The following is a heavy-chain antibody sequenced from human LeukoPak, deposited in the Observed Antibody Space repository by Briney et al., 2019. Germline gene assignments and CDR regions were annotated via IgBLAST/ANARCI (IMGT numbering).Heavy chain of an antibody. CDR2: MNPNSGNT. V-gene: IGHV1-8*01. Sequence: ASVKVSCKTSGYTFTSYDINWVRQAPGQGLEWMGWMNPNSGNTGYAQKFQGRVTMTRNTSISTAYMQLSSLRSDDTAVYYCARGYVGATEYCFDHWGQGTLVTVSS. CDR1: GYTFTSYD. D-gene: IGHD1-26*01. J-gene: IGHJ5*02. CDR3: ARGYVGATEYCFDH.